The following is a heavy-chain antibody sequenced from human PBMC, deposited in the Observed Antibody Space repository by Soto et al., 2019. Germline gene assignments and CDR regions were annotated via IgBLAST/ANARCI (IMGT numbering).Heavy chain of an antibody. CDR2: IYPGDSDT. V-gene: IGHV5-51*01. CDR3: ARHQWELLDYYYGMDV. D-gene: IGHD1-26*01. J-gene: IGHJ6*02. CDR1: GYSFTSYW. Sequence: GESLKISCKGSGYSFTSYWIGWVRQMPGKGLEWMGIIYPGDSDTRHSPSFQGQVTISADKSISTAYLQWSSLKASDTAMYYCARHQWELLDYYYGMDVWGQGTTVTVSS.